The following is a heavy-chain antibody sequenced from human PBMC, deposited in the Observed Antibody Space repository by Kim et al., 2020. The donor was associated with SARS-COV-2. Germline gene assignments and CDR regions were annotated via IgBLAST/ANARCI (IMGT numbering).Heavy chain of an antibody. Sequence: ASVKVSCKASGYTFTSYGISWVRQAPGQGLEWMGWISAYNGNTNYAQKLQGRVTMTTDTSTSTAYMELRSLRSDDTAVYYCARTLNYYDSSGYYSHFDSWGQGTLVTVSS. CDR3: ARTLNYYDSSGYYSHFDS. CDR2: ISAYNGNT. V-gene: IGHV1-18*04. J-gene: IGHJ4*02. CDR1: GYTFTSYG. D-gene: IGHD3-22*01.